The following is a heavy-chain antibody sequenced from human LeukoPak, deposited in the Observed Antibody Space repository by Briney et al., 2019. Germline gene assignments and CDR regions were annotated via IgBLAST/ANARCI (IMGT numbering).Heavy chain of an antibody. V-gene: IGHV4-61*02. J-gene: IGHJ4*02. CDR2: IYTSGST. Sequence: RPSETLSLTCTVSGGSISSGSYYWSWIRQPAGKGLEWIGRIYTSGSTNCNPSLKSRVTISVDTSKNQFSLKLSSVTAADTAVYYCARSSGWQRRYFDYWGQGTLVTVSS. CDR3: ARSSGWQRRYFDY. D-gene: IGHD6-19*01. CDR1: GGSISSGSYY.